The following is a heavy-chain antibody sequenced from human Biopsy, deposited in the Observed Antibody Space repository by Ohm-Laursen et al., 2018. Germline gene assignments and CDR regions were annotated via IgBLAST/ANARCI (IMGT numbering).Heavy chain of an antibody. CDR1: GYNFGNYY. CDR3: ARDRHHAAGSYAGMDV. V-gene: IGHV1-18*04. D-gene: IGHD3-10*01. Sequence: ASVKVSCKASGYNFGNYYINWVRLAPGQGPEWMGWISGYNGNTNYPQSLQGRVTLTTDASSSTAYMELRGLRSDDTAVYYCARDRHHAAGSYAGMDVWGQGTTVTVSS. J-gene: IGHJ6*02. CDR2: ISGYNGNT.